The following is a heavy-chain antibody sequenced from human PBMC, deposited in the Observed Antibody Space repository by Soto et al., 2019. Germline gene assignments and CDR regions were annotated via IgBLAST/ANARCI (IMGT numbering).Heavy chain of an antibody. CDR3: AKSGNITMIVVVITIIAPVFDY. CDR2: ISGSGGST. CDR1: GCTFSSYA. J-gene: IGHJ4*02. D-gene: IGHD3-22*01. V-gene: IGHV3-23*01. Sequence: PGGSLRLSCAASGCTFSSYAMSWVRQAPGKGLEWVSAISGSGGSTYYADSVKGRFTISRDNSKNTLYLQMNSLRAEDTAVYYCAKSGNITMIVVVITIIAPVFDYWGQGTLVTVSS.